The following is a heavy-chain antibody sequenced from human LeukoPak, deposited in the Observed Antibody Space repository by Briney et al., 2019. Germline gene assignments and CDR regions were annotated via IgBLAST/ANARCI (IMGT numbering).Heavy chain of an antibody. Sequence: KTGGSLRLSCAASGFTFSSYSMNWVRQAPGKGLEWVSSISSSSSYIYYADSVKGRFTISRDNAKNSLYLQMNSLRAEDTAVYYCARDRGHYFDYWGQGTLVTVSS. CDR3: ARDRGHYFDY. J-gene: IGHJ4*02. CDR1: GFTFSSYS. D-gene: IGHD2-15*01. CDR2: ISSSSSYI. V-gene: IGHV3-21*01.